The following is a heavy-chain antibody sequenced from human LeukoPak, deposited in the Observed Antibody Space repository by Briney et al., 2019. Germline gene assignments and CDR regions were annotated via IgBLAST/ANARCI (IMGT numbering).Heavy chain of an antibody. CDR1: GFTFTTFW. CDR3: TRDEDEELVRDY. V-gene: IGHV3-74*01. D-gene: IGHD6-13*01. J-gene: IGHJ4*02. Sequence: PGGSLRLSCAASGFTFTTFWMNWVRQAPGEGLVWVSLINTDGRTTTYADSVKGRFTISRDNAKNTLYLQMNSLRAEDTAVYYCTRDEDEELVRDYWGQGTLVTVSS. CDR2: INTDGRTT.